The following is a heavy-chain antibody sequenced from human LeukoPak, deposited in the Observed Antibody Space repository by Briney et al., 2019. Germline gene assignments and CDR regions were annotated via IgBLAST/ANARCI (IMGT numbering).Heavy chain of an antibody. J-gene: IGHJ4*02. CDR3: AYPDAPGTISGVVFRRLVY. CDR2: ISGSGSAT. CDR1: GFTFGSYA. V-gene: IGHV3-23*01. D-gene: IGHD3-3*01. Sequence: GGSLRLSCAASGFTFGSYAMTWVRQAPGKGLEWVSAISGSGSATYYADSVKGRFTISRDNSRNTLFLQMSSLRGDDTALYYCAYPDAPGTISGVVFRRLVYWGRGTLVTVSS.